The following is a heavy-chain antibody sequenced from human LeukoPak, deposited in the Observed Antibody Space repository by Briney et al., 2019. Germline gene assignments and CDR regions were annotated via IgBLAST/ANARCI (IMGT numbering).Heavy chain of an antibody. Sequence: HSGGSLRLSCAASGFTFRNYQMNWVRQAPGKGLEWVAKIKEGGSEKHYADSVMGRFTISRDNAEDSLFLQMDSLRVEDTAVYYCGRWLYCSGLSLDPWGQGTLVTVSS. CDR2: IKEGGSEK. J-gene: IGHJ4*02. V-gene: IGHV3-7*03. D-gene: IGHD2-15*01. CDR3: GRWLYCSGLSLDP. CDR1: GFTFRNYQ.